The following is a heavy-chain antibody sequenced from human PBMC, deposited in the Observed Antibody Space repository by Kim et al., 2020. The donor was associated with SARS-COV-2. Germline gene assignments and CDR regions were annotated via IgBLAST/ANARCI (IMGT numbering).Heavy chain of an antibody. V-gene: IGHV1-69*02. CDR3: ARGQIYDSRLPYGMDV. Sequence: KFQGRVTITADKSTSTAYMELSSLRSEDTAVYYCARGQIYDSRLPYGMDVWGQGTTVTVSS. J-gene: IGHJ6*02. D-gene: IGHD3-22*01.